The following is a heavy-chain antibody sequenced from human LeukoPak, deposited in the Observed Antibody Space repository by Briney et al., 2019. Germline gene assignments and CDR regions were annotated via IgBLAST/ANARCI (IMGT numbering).Heavy chain of an antibody. CDR2: IYYSGST. CDR3: ARDYYDSSGYLDY. V-gene: IGHV4-39*07. D-gene: IGHD3-22*01. J-gene: IGHJ4*02. Sequence: PSETLSLTCTVAGGSTSSSSYYWGWIRQPPGKGLEWIGSIYYSGSTYYNPSLKSRVTISVDTSKNQFSLRLSSVTAADTAVYYCARDYYDSSGYLDYWGQGTLVTVSS. CDR1: GGSTSSSSYY.